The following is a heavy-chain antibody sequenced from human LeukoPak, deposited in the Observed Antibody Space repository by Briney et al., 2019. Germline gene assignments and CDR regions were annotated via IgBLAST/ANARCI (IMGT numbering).Heavy chain of an antibody. CDR1: GGSFSGYY. V-gene: IGHV4-34*01. CDR3: ARTEKRYCSSTSCYKGGWFDP. D-gene: IGHD2-2*02. CDR2: INHSGST. J-gene: IGHJ5*02. Sequence: TSETLSLTCAVYGGSFSGYYWSWIRQPPGKGLEWIGEINHSGSTNYNPSLKSRVTISVDTSKNQFSLKLSSVTAADTAVYYCARTEKRYCSSTSCYKGGWFDPWGQGTLVTVSS.